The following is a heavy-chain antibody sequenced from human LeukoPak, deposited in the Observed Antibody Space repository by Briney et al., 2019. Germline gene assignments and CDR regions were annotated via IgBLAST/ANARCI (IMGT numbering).Heavy chain of an antibody. J-gene: IGHJ4*02. D-gene: IGHD7-27*01. CDR3: AREEGGKLGIDYYFDY. CDR2: ISTSSIYI. CDR1: GFTFSSYS. Sequence: GGSLRLSCAASGFTFSSYSMNWVRQAPGKGLEWVSSISTSSIYIYYTDSVKGRFTISRDNAKNSLYLQMNSLRAEDTAVYYCAREEGGKLGIDYYFDYWGQGTLVTVSS. V-gene: IGHV3-21*01.